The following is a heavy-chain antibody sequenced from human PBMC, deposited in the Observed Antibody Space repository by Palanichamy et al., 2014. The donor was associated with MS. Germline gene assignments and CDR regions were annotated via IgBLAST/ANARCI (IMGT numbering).Heavy chain of an antibody. D-gene: IGHD6-13*01. CDR1: GGSISSYY. J-gene: IGHJ5*02. V-gene: IGHV4-59*01. CDR2: IYYSGST. Sequence: QVQLQESGPGLVKPSETLSLTCTVSGGSISSYYWSWIRQPPGKGPEWIGYIYYSGSTNYNPSLKSRVTISVDTSKNQFSLKLSSVTAADTAVYYCAKLYSTFWFDPWGQGTLVTVSS. CDR3: AKLYSTFWFDP.